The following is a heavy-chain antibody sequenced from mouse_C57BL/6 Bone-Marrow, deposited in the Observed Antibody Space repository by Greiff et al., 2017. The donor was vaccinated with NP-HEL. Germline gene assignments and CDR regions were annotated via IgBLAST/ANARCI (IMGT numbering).Heavy chain of an antibody. CDR1: GFTFSDYY. D-gene: IGHD2-1*01. J-gene: IGHJ4*01. CDR2: ISNGGGST. V-gene: IGHV5-12*01. CDR3: ARRGNYSMDY. Sequence: VKLVESGGGLVQPGGSLKLSCAASGFTFSDYYMYWVRQTPEKRLEWVAYISNGGGSTYYPDTVKGRFTISRDNAKNTLYLQMSRLKSEDTAMYYCARRGNYSMDYWGQGTSVTVSS.